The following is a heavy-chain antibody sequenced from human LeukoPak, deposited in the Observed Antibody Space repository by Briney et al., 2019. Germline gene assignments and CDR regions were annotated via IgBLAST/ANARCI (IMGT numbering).Heavy chain of an antibody. J-gene: IGHJ4*02. V-gene: IGHV4-39*01. Sequence: SETLSLTCTVSGDSISSTTYNWGWIRQPPGKGLEWIGSIYYTGITYYNPSLKSRVTMSIDTSENQFSLNLNSVTPEDTAVYYCARGLNPYLRDSSGWYYFDYWGQGTLVTVSS. D-gene: IGHD6-19*01. CDR2: IYYTGIT. CDR3: ARGLNPYLRDSSGWYYFDY. CDR1: GDSISSTTYN.